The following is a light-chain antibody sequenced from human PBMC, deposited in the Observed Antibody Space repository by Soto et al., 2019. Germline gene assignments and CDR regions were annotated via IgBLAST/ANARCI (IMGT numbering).Light chain of an antibody. CDR1: QSVSSN. J-gene: IGKJ1*01. Sequence: EIVMTQSPATLSVSPGERATLSCRASQSVSSNLAWYQQKPGQAPRLLIYGASTRATDVPDRFSGSGSGTDFTLTISRLEPEDFAVYYCQQYGSSGTFGQGTKV. CDR2: GAS. V-gene: IGKV3-20*01. CDR3: QQYGSSGT.